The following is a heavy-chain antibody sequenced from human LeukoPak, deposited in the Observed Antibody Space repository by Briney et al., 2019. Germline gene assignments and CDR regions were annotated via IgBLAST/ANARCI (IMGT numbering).Heavy chain of an antibody. J-gene: IGHJ6*02. D-gene: IGHD4-17*01. CDR1: GFTVSSNY. CDR2: IYSGGST. CDR3: ASVGYGDYFDYYYYGMDV. V-gene: IGHV3-66*01. Sequence: GGSLRLSCAAPGFTVSSNYMSWVRQAPGKGLEWVSVIYSGGSTYYADSVKGRFTISRDNSKNTLYLQMNSLRAEDTAVYYCASVGYGDYFDYYYYGMDVWGQGTTVTVSS.